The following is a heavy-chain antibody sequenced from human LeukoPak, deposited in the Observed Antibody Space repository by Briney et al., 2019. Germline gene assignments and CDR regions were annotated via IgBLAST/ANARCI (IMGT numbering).Heavy chain of an antibody. D-gene: IGHD1-26*01. J-gene: IGHJ4*02. Sequence: PGGSLRLSCAASGFTFSSYGMHWVRQAPGKGLEWVAVIWYDGSNKYYADSVKGRFTISRDNSKNTLYLQMNSLRAEDTAVYCCAKDPSGRWSGSYVDYWGQGTLVTVSS. CDR2: IWYDGSNK. V-gene: IGHV3-33*06. CDR1: GFTFSSYG. CDR3: AKDPSGRWSGSYVDY.